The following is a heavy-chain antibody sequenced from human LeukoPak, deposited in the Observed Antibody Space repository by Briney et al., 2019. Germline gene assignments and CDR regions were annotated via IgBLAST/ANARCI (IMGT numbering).Heavy chain of an antibody. CDR1: GFTFDDYA. CDR2: ISWEGDTT. V-gene: IGHV3-43*01. Sequence: GGSLRLSCAASGFTFDDYALQWVRQAPGKGLEWVSLISWEGDTTYYADSVRGRFTISRDNSKNSLYLQMNSLRTEDTAFYYCTRDTDYGSATNYFDYWGQGTLVSVSS. J-gene: IGHJ4*02. D-gene: IGHD3-10*01. CDR3: TRDTDYGSATNYFDY.